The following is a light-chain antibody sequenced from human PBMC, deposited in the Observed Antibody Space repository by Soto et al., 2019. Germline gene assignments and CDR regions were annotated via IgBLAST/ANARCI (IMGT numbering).Light chain of an antibody. Sequence: DIQMTQSPSSLSASVGDRVNITCRASQSISSYLNWYQQKPGKAPKLLIYAASNLQSGVPSRFSGSGFGTDFTLTISSLQPEDFASYYCQQSYRTPRTFGQGTKVESK. V-gene: IGKV1-39*01. CDR3: QQSYRTPRT. CDR1: QSISSY. J-gene: IGKJ1*01. CDR2: AAS.